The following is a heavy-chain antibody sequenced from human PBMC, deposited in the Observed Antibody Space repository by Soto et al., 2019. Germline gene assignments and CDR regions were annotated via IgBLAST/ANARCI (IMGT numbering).Heavy chain of an antibody. CDR1: GGSISSYY. CDR2: IYYSGST. J-gene: IGHJ4*02. Sequence: SETLSLTCTVSGGSISSYYWSWIRQPPGKGLEWIGYIYYSGSTNYNPSIKSRVTISVDTSKNQFSLRLASVTAADTAIYYCARTPTRSDFHVVLHFFDLWGQGTQVTVSS. V-gene: IGHV4-59*08. D-gene: IGHD3-3*02. CDR3: ARTPTRSDFHVVLHFFDL.